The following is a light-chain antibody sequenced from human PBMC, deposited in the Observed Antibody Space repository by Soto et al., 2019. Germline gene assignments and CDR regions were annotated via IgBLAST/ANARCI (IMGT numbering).Light chain of an antibody. Sequence: EIVMTQSPATLSVSPGERATLSCRASQSVSSNLAWYQQKPGQAPGLLIYGASTRATGIPARFSGSGSGTEFTLTISSLQSEDFAVYYCQQYNNWPPRITFGPGTKVDI. CDR3: QQYNNWPPRIT. CDR2: GAS. J-gene: IGKJ3*01. V-gene: IGKV3-15*01. CDR1: QSVSSN.